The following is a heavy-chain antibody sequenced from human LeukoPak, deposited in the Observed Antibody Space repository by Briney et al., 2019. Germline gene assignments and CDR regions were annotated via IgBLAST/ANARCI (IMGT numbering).Heavy chain of an antibody. V-gene: IGHV3-23*01. CDR2: ISGSGGST. J-gene: IGHJ4*02. Sequence: GGSLRLSCAASGFTFSSYAMSWVRQAPGQGLEWVSAISGSGGSTHYADSVKGRFTISRDNSKNTLYLQMNSLRAEDTAVYYCAKVTYYYGSGSEYYFDYWGQETLVTVSS. CDR3: AKVTYYYGSGSEYYFDY. D-gene: IGHD3-10*01. CDR1: GFTFSSYA.